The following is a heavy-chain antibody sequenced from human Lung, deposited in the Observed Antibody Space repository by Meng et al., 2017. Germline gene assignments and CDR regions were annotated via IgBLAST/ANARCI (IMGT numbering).Heavy chain of an antibody. J-gene: IGHJ4*02. CDR3: ARGPLRGLTLTGYYDS. Sequence: QVQLQESGPGLLKPSQTLSLTCTVSIGSISSDSYWGWIRQPPGKHLEWIGYIYSSGNAYYNPSLKSRVTITVDTSKNQFSLKVNSVTAADTAVYFCARGPLRGLTLTGYYDSWGQGRLVTVSS. CDR1: IGSISSDSY. CDR2: IYSSGNA. D-gene: IGHD3-9*01. V-gene: IGHV4-30-4*08.